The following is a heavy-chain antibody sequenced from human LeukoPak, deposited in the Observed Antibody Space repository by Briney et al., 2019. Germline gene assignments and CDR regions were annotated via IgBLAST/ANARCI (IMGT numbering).Heavy chain of an antibody. CDR2: IYYSGST. J-gene: IGHJ3*01. D-gene: IGHD3-22*01. V-gene: IGHV4-31*03. Sequence: SETLSLTCTVSGGSISSGGYYWSWIRQHPGKGLEWIGYIYYSGSTYYNPSLKSRVTISVDTSKNQFSLKLSSVTAADTAVYYCARGGAYYYDSSGYYPPDYWGQGTMVTVSS. CDR3: ARGGAYYYDSSGYYPPDY. CDR1: GGSISSGGYY.